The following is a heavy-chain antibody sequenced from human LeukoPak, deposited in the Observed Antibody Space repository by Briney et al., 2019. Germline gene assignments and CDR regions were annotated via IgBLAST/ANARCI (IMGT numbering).Heavy chain of an antibody. CDR1: GFTFSDYN. J-gene: IGHJ3*02. CDR3: ASISAVADAFDI. V-gene: IGHV3-48*01. Sequence: QAGGSLRLSCTVSGFTFSDYNMNWVRQAPGKGLEWVSYISSSGSTIYYADSVKGRFTISRDNSKNTLYLQMNSLRAEDTAVYYCASISAVADAFDIWGQGTMVTVSS. D-gene: IGHD6-19*01. CDR2: ISSSGSTI.